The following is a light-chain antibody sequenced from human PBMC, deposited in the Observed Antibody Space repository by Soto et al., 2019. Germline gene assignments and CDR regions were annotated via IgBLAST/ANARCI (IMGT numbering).Light chain of an antibody. CDR1: RSVSNR. Sequence: EILMTQSPATLSVSPGETVTFSCRASRSVSNRLAWYQHKPGQAPGLLISGASNGATGIPPKFSGSGSGTEFTLTVDSLQSDDIAVYYCQQYYNWPVTFGGGTKVDIK. J-gene: IGKJ4*01. CDR2: GAS. CDR3: QQYYNWPVT. V-gene: IGKV3-15*01.